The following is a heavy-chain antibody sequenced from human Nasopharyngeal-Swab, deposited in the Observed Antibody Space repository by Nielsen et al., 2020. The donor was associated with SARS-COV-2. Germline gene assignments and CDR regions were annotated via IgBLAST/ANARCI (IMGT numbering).Heavy chain of an antibody. CDR3: ARDPQYNWNDGVFDY. J-gene: IGHJ4*02. V-gene: IGHV3-11*04. CDR2: ISSSGSPI. Sequence: GGSLRLSCAASGFTFSDYYMSWIRQAPGQGLEWVSYISSSGSPIYYADSVKGRFTISRDNAKNSLYLQMNSLRAEDTAVYYCARDPQYNWNDGVFDYWGQGTLVTVSS. D-gene: IGHD1-1*01. CDR1: GFTFSDYY.